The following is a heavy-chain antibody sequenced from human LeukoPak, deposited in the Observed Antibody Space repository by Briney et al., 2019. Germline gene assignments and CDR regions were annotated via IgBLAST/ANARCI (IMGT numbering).Heavy chain of an antibody. CDR2: ISSSGSTI. CDR1: GFTFSDYY. D-gene: IGHD3-22*01. Sequence: GGSLRLSCAASGFTFSDYYMSWIRQAPGEGLEWVSYISSSGSTIYYADSMKGRFTISRDNAKNSLYLQMNSLRAEDTAVYYCARDSLDRNSSGYPGFDYWGQGTLVTVSS. CDR3: ARDSLDRNSSGYPGFDY. J-gene: IGHJ4*02. V-gene: IGHV3-11*01.